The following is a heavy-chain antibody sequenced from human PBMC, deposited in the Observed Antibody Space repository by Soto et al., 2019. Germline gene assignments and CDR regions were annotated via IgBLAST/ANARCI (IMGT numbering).Heavy chain of an antibody. CDR2: IIGSGGST. V-gene: IGHV3-23*01. D-gene: IGHD6-13*01. J-gene: IGHJ6*02. CDR1: GLALLSYA. Sequence: GRPLRLSGTTAGLALLSYAMILVGRAPGRGLECVSAIIGSGGSTYYADSVKGRFTISRDNSKNTLYLQMNSLRAEDTAVYYCAKGGMAIAAAGYYYYYSMYGWGPVTKFPVSS. CDR3: AKGGMAIAAAGYYYYYSMYG.